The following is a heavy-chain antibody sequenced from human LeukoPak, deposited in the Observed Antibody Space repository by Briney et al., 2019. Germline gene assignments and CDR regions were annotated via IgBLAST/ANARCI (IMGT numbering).Heavy chain of an antibody. J-gene: IGHJ6*02. Sequence: GRSLRLSCAASGFTFSDYYMSWIRQAPGKGLEWVSYISSSGSTIYYADSVKGRFTISRDNAKNSLYLQMNSLRAEDTAVYYCARDQKSKVWYSSGWYYYYGMDVWGQGTTVTVSS. CDR1: GFTFSDYY. D-gene: IGHD6-19*01. CDR3: ARDQKSKVWYSSGWYYYYGMDV. V-gene: IGHV3-11*01. CDR2: ISSSGSTI.